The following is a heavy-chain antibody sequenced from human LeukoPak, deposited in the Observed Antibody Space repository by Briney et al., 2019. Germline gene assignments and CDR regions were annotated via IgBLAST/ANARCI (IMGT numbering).Heavy chain of an antibody. V-gene: IGHV3-7*01. D-gene: IGHD1-7*01. Sequence: GESLRLSCAASGFTFSSSWMSWVRQAPGKGLEWVANIKPDGSAGYYVGSAEGRFIVSRDNANNYLYLHMGSLRAEDTAFYYCARAPSFGTVDYWGQGTLVTASS. CDR3: ARAPSFGTVDY. CDR1: GFTFSSSW. J-gene: IGHJ4*02. CDR2: IKPDGSAG.